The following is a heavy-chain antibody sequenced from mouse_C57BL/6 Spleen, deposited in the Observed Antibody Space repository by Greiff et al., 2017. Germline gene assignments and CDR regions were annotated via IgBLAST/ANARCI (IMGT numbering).Heavy chain of an antibody. V-gene: IGHV14-2*01. CDR2: IDPADGET. CDR3: ARCGVVATDFDY. Sequence: EVQLQQSGAELVKPGASVKLSCTASGFNIKDYYMHWVKQRTEQGLEWLGRIDPADGETKYAPKFPGKATITADTSSNTAYLQLSSLTSEVTAVYYWARCGVVATDFDYWGQGTTLTVSA. J-gene: IGHJ2*01. CDR1: GFNIKDYY. D-gene: IGHD1-1*01.